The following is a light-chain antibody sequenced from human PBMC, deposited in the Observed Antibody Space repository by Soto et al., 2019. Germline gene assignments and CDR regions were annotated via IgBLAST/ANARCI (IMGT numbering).Light chain of an antibody. Sequence: IVVTKSACTLSLSPWERATLSCRASKSVSSSYLAWYQQKPGQAPRLLIYGASSRATGIPDRFSGSGSGTDFTLTISRLEPEDFAVYYCQQYGSSPLTFGGGTKVDIK. CDR2: GAS. J-gene: IGKJ4*01. V-gene: IGKV3-20*01. CDR1: KSVSSSY. CDR3: QQYGSSPLT.